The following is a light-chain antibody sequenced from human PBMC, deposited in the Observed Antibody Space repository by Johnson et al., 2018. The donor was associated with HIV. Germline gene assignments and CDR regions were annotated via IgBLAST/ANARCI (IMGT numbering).Light chain of an antibody. V-gene: IGLV1-51*02. Sequence: QSVLTQPPSVSAAPGQKVTISCSGSSSNIGNNYVSWYQQLPGTAPKLLIYENNRRPSGTPDRFSGSKSGPSATLGITGLQTGDEADYYCGTWDSSLNSYVFGTGTKVTVL. CDR1: SSNIGNNY. J-gene: IGLJ1*01. CDR3: GTWDSSLNSYV. CDR2: ENN.